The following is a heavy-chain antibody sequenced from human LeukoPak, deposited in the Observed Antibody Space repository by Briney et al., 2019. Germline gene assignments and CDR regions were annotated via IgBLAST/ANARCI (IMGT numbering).Heavy chain of an antibody. CDR3: TKDNSGGDILKMATTYFDY. Sequence: ACRFTYSSYAMNWVGQPACRELEWXCAISGNGGCSYYADSVKGRFTISRDNSKNTLYLQKNSLRAEDTAVYYCTKDNSGGDILKMATTYFDYWGQGTLVTVSS. D-gene: IGHD5-24*01. CDR1: RFTYSSYA. J-gene: IGHJ4*02. CDR2: ISGNGGCS. V-gene: IGHV3-23*01.